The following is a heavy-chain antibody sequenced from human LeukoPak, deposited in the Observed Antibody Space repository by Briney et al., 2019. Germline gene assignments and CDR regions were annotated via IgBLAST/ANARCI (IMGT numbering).Heavy chain of an antibody. CDR3: AREGSLGY. CDR2: IKEDGSKT. V-gene: IGHV3-7*03. Sequence: GGSLRLSCAASGFTFNTYWLSWARQAPGKGLEWVADIKEDGSKTYYVDSLKGRFTISRDNSKNTLYLQMNSLRAEDTAVYYCAREGSLGYWGQGTLVTVSS. CDR1: GFTFNTYW. J-gene: IGHJ4*02. D-gene: IGHD1-26*01.